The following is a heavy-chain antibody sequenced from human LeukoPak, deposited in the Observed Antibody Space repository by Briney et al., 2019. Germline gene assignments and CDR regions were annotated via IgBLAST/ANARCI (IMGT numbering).Heavy chain of an antibody. J-gene: IGHJ4*02. V-gene: IGHV4-4*07. CDR3: ARDGYNFPFGY. D-gene: IGHD5-24*01. CDR2: IYISGST. CDR1: GGSISSYY. Sequence: SETLSLTCTVSGGSISSYYWSWIRQPAGKGLEWIGRIYISGSTNYNPSLKSRVTMSVDTSENQFSLKLRSVTAADTAVYYCARDGYNFPFGYWGQGTLVTVSS.